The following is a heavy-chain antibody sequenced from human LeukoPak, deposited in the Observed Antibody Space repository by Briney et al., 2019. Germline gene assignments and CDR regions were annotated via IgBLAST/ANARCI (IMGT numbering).Heavy chain of an antibody. J-gene: IGHJ6*04. Sequence: SETLSLTCAVYGGSFSGYYWSWIRQPPGKGLEWIGEINHSGSTNYNPSLKSRVTISVDTSENQFSLKLSSVTAADTAVYYCARPSRYCSGGSCYLVRYYYGMDVWGKGTTVTVSS. V-gene: IGHV4-34*01. CDR2: INHSGST. CDR3: ARPSRYCSGGSCYLVRYYYGMDV. CDR1: GGSFSGYY. D-gene: IGHD2-15*01.